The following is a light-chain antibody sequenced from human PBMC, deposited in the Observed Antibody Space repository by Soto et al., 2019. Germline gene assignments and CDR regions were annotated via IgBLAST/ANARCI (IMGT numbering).Light chain of an antibody. J-gene: IGLJ1*01. CDR3: SSFTSSTSYV. CDR2: DVS. V-gene: IGLV2-14*01. Sequence: QSVLAQPASVSGSPGQSIAISCTGTSSDVGSYNSVSRYQQYPGKAPTLMIHDVSDRPSGVSNRFSGSKSGNTSSLTISGLQAEDEADYYCSSFTSSTSYVFGSGTKVTVL. CDR1: SSDVGSYNS.